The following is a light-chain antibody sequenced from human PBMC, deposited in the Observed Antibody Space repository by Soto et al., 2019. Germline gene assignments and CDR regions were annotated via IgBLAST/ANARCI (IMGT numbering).Light chain of an antibody. Sequence: DIQMTQSPSTLSASVGDRVTITCRASQSISGWLAWYQQKPGKGPKLVIYDASSLETGVPSRFSGSRSGTEFTLTISSLQPDDFALYYCQQYASSHPWTFGQGTKVDIK. CDR3: QQYASSHPWT. CDR2: DAS. CDR1: QSISGW. V-gene: IGKV1-5*01. J-gene: IGKJ1*01.